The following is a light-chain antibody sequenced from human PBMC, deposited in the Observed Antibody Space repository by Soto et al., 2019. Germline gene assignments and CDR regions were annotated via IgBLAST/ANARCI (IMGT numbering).Light chain of an antibody. CDR2: LGS. Sequence: DIVMTQSPLSLPVTPGEPASISCRSSRSLLHSNGYNYLDWYLQKPGQSPQLLIYLGSNRASGVPERFRGSGSGADFTLKISRVEAAYVGVYYCMQALQTPYTFGQGTKMEIK. J-gene: IGKJ2*01. CDR1: RSLLHSNGYNY. V-gene: IGKV2-28*01. CDR3: MQALQTPYT.